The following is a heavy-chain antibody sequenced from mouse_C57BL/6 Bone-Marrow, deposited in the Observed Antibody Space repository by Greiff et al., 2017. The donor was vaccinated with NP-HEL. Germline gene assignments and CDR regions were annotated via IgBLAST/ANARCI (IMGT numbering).Heavy chain of an antibody. J-gene: IGHJ4*01. CDR2: IDPSDSYT. D-gene: IGHD2-4*01. CDR3: AIDYGYAMDY. CDR1: GYTFTSYW. V-gene: IGHV1-50*01. Sequence: VKLQQPGAELVKPGASVKLSCKASGYTFTSYWMQWVKQRPGQGLEWIGEIDPSDSYTNYNQKLKGKATLTVDTSSSTAYMQLSSLTSEDSAVYYCAIDYGYAMDYWGQGTSVTVSS.